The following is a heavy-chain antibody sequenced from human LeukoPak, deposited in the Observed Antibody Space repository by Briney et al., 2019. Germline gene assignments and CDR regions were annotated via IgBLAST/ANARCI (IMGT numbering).Heavy chain of an antibody. CDR2: INPNTGGT. CDR1: GYIFTAYY. J-gene: IGHJ4*02. V-gene: IGHV1-2*02. Sequence: ASVKPSCKTSGYIFTAYYIPWFRQAPGQGLEWMGWINPNTGGTNYGQNFQGRVTITRDTSISTAYMELSRLTSDDTAVYYCARDIVTTITGEYWGQGTLVTVSP. CDR3: ARDIVTTITGEY. D-gene: IGHD5-12*01.